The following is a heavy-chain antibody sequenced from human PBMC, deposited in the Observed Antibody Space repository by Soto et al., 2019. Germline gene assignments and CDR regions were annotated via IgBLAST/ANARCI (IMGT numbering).Heavy chain of an antibody. CDR1: GYTFTSYG. D-gene: IGHD5-12*01. V-gene: IGHV1-18*01. CDR2: ISAYNGNT. CDR3: ARDRGSGYDSGGDMDV. J-gene: IGHJ6*02. Sequence: ASVKVSCKASGYTFTSYGISWVRQAPGQGLEWMGWISAYNGNTNYAQKLQGRVTMTTDTSTSTAYMELRSLRSDDTAVYYCARDRGSGYDSGGDMDVWGQGTTVTVSS.